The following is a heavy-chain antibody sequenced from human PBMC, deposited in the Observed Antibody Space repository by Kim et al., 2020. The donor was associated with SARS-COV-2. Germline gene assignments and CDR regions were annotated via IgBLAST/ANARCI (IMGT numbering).Heavy chain of an antibody. CDR1: GFTFSSYA. CDR2: ISYDGSNK. D-gene: IGHD3-22*01. Sequence: GGSLRLSCATSGFTFSSYALPWVRPAPGNVLEFLAVISYDGSNKYYADSVKGRFTISRDNSKNTLYLQMNSLRAEDTAVYYCARDSSGYYWFDYWGQVPLVTVSS. J-gene: IGHJ4*02. V-gene: IGHV3-30-3*01. CDR3: ARDSSGYYWFDY.